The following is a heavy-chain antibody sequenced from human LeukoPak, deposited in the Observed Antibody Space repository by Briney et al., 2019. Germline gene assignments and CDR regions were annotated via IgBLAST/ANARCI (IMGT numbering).Heavy chain of an antibody. CDR1: GGSISSYY. D-gene: IGHD4-23*01. Sequence: SETLSLTCTVSGGSISSYYWSWIRQPPGKGLEWIGYIYYSGSTNYNPSLKSRVTISVDTSKNQFSLKLSSVTAADTAVYYCARAPPDYGGNPYYYYYYMDVWGKGTTVTVSS. CDR3: ARAPPDYGGNPYYYYYYMDV. V-gene: IGHV4-59*01. J-gene: IGHJ6*03. CDR2: IYYSGST.